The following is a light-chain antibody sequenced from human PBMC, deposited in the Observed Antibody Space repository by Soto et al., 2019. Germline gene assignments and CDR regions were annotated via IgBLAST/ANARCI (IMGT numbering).Light chain of an antibody. CDR1: QDISYY. J-gene: IGKJ1*01. Sequence: DIQMTQSPSSLSASVGDRVTITCRANQDISYYLAWYQQKQGKVPKLLIYGASTLQSGVPSRFSGSGPGTDFTLTISSLQPEDIATYYCQKYHSAPRTFGQGTKVEIK. CDR2: GAS. CDR3: QKYHSAPRT. V-gene: IGKV1-27*01.